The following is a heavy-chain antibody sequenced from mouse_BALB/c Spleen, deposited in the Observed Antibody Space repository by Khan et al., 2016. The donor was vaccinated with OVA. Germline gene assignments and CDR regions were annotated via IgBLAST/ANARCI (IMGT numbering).Heavy chain of an antibody. J-gene: IGHJ3*01. V-gene: IGHV1-77*01. CDR2: ISPGSGNT. CDR1: GYTFIDYN. CDR3: ASEWGSGLAY. D-gene: IGHD1-3*01. Sequence: QVQLQQSGTELARPGASVKLSCKASGYTFIDYNINWVKQRTGKGLEWIGAISPGSGNTYYNEKFKGKATLTADKSSSTAYMQLSSLTSEDSAVYFCASEWGSGLAYWGQGTLITVSA.